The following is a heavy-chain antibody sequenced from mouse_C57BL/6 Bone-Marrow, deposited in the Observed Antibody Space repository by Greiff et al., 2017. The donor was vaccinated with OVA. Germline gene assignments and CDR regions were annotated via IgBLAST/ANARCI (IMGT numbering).Heavy chain of an antibody. CDR3: ARIKEDGNYWYFDV. CDR1: GFSLSTFGLG. CDR2: IWWDDDK. J-gene: IGHJ1*03. D-gene: IGHD2-1*01. Sequence: QVTLKESGPGILQPSQTLSLTCSFSGFSLSTFGLGVGWIRQPSGKGLEWLAHIWWDDDKYYNPALKSRLTISKDTSKNQVFLKIANVDTADTATYYCARIKEDGNYWYFDVWGTGTTVTVSS. V-gene: IGHV8-8*01.